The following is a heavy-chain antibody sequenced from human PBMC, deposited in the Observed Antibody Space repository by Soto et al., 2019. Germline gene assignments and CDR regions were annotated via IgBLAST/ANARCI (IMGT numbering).Heavy chain of an antibody. V-gene: IGHV4-4*02. J-gene: IGHJ6*02. Sequence: QVQLQESGPGLVKPSGTLSLTCAVSGGSISSSNWWSWVRQPPGKGLEWIGEIYHSGSTNYNPSLKRRVSVTVDKSKNEFSLRLSSVAAAGTAVYYCARDSGWGGGRDLSWYLKPVQQSYGMDVWGQGTTVTVSS. D-gene: IGHD6-13*01. CDR1: GGSISSSNW. CDR2: IYHSGST. CDR3: ARDSGWGGGRDLSWYLKPVQQSYGMDV.